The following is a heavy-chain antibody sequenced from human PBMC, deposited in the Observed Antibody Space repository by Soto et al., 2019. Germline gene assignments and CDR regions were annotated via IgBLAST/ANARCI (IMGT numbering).Heavy chain of an antibody. J-gene: IGHJ4*02. CDR1: GFTFSSYW. CDR3: ARGNQGFQLDY. V-gene: IGHV3-74*01. Sequence: PGGSLRLSCAVSGFTFSSYWMHWVRQAPGKGLVWVSRIKTDASSASYADSVKGRFTVSRDNAKNTLYLQMNSLRVEDTAVYYCARGNQGFQLDYWGQGTLVTVSS. CDR2: IKTDASSA. D-gene: IGHD2-2*01.